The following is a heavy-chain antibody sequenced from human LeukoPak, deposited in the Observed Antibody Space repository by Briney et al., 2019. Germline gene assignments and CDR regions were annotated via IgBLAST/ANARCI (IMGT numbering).Heavy chain of an antibody. CDR3: ARYIVATNYFDY. D-gene: IGHD5-12*01. V-gene: IGHV4-61*01. Sequence: SETLSLTCTVSGGSASSGSYYWSWIRQPPGKGLEWIGYIYYSGSTNYNPSLKSRVTISVDTSKNQFSLKLSSVTAADTAVYYCARYIVATNYFDYWGQGTLVTASS. CDR1: GGSASSGSYY. CDR2: IYYSGST. J-gene: IGHJ4*02.